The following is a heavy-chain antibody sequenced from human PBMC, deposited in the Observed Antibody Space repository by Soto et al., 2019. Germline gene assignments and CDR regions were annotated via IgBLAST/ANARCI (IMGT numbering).Heavy chain of an antibody. CDR3: ARGLHGYLHYLDY. Sequence: QVQLVQSGAEVKKPGASVKVSCKASGYTFTSYAMHWVRQAPGQRLEWMGWINAGNGNTKYSQKFQGRATITRDTPASTAYRELSSLRSEDTAVYYCARGLHGYLHYLDYWGQGTLVTVSS. CDR1: GYTFTSYA. J-gene: IGHJ4*02. V-gene: IGHV1-3*01. CDR2: INAGNGNT. D-gene: IGHD5-18*01.